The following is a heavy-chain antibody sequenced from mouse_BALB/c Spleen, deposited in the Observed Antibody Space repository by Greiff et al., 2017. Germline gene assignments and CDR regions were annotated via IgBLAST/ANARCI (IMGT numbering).Heavy chain of an antibody. CDR3: ARGDYYGSSPWFAY. V-gene: IGHV5-6-5*01. D-gene: IGHD1-1*01. CDR2: ISSGGST. Sequence: EVKLVESGGGLVKPGGSLKLSCAASGFTFSSYAMSWVRQTPEKRLEWVASISSGGSTYYPDSVKGRFTISRDNARNILYLQMSSLRSEDTAMYYCARGDYYGSSPWFAYWGQGTSVTVSS. J-gene: IGHJ4*01. CDR1: GFTFSSYA.